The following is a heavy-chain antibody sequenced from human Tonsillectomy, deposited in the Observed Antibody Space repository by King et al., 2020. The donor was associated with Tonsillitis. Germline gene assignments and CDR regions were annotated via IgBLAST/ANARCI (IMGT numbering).Heavy chain of an antibody. CDR3: ARTPALPGGWFDP. V-gene: IGHV1-69*01. Sequence: VQLVESGAEVKKPGSSVKVSCKASGGFFSNYAINWLRQAPGQGLEWMGGIIPFFGTPSYALRFQGRVTISADESTSTAYMELSSLGSEDTAVYYCARTPALPGGWFDPWGQGTLVTVSS. CDR1: GGFFSNYA. J-gene: IGHJ5*02. D-gene: IGHD2-2*01. CDR2: IIPFFGTP.